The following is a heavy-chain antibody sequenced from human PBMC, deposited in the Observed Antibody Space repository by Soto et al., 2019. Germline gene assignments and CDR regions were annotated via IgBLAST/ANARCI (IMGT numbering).Heavy chain of an antibody. CDR1: GFSFSTW. J-gene: IGHJ4*02. Sequence: EVQLVESGGGLVQPGGSLRLSCAASGFSFSTWMHWVGQAPGKVQVWVSRINSDGSSITYADSVKGRFIISRDNAKNTLYLQMNSLRVEDTAVCYCTRGASGYGNFDYWGQGVLVTVSS. CDR2: INSDGSSI. V-gene: IGHV3-74*01. CDR3: TRGASGYGNFDY. D-gene: IGHD5-12*01.